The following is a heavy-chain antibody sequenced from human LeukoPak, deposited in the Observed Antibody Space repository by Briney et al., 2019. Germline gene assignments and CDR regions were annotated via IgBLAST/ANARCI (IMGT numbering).Heavy chain of an antibody. CDR2: IYTSGST. CDR1: GGSISSGSYY. Sequence: SETLSLTCTGSGGSISSGSYYWSWIRQPAGKGLEWIGRIYTSGSTNYNPSLKSRVTISVDTSKNQFSLKLSSVTAADTAVYYCAREWVRGPWADYWGQGTLVTVSS. V-gene: IGHV4-61*02. D-gene: IGHD1-26*01. CDR3: AREWVRGPWADY. J-gene: IGHJ4*02.